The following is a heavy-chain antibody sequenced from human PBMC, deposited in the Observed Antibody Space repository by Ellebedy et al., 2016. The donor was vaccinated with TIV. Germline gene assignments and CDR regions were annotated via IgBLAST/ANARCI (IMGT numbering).Heavy chain of an antibody. CDR3: ARDRGITGTGAFDY. Sequence: GESLKISCAASGFTFSDYYMSWIRQAPGKGLEWVSYIRSSGSTIYYADSVKGRFTISRDNSKNTLYLQMNSLRDEDTAVYCCARDRGITGTGAFDYWGQGTLVTVSS. CDR1: GFTFSDYY. CDR2: IRSSGSTI. D-gene: IGHD1-20*01. J-gene: IGHJ4*02. V-gene: IGHV3-11*04.